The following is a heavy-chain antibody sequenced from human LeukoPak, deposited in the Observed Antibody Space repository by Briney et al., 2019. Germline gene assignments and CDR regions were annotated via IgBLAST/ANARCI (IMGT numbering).Heavy chain of an antibody. V-gene: IGHV3-23*01. CDR1: GFTFSSYN. J-gene: IGHJ3*02. CDR2: ISGRGSNT. CDR3: AKDPDGDYINAFDI. Sequence: GGSLRLSCAASGFTFSSYNMNWVRQAPGKGLEWVSTISGRGSNTYYADSVKGRFTISRDNSKNTLYLQMSSLRADDAAVYYCAKDPDGDYINAFDIWGQGTKVTVSS. D-gene: IGHD4-17*01.